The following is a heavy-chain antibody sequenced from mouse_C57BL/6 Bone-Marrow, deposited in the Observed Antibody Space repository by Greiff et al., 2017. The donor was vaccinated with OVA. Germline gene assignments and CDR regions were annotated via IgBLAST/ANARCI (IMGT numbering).Heavy chain of an antibody. D-gene: IGHD2-4*01. CDR2: ISSGSSTI. V-gene: IGHV5-17*01. CDR3: ARDYFAY. CDR1: GFTFSDYG. Sequence: EVKLMESGGGLVKPGGSLKLSCAASGFTFSDYGMHWVRQAPEKGLEWVAYISSGSSTIYYADTVKGRFTISSDNAKNTLFLQMTSLRSEDTAMYYCARDYFAYWGQGTLVTVSA. J-gene: IGHJ3*01.